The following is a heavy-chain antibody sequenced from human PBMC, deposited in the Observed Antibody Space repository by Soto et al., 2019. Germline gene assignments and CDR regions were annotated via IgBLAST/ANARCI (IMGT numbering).Heavy chain of an antibody. CDR3: AIDIVVVVAATRGGNYYYGMDV. V-gene: IGHV1-69*13. J-gene: IGHJ6*02. CDR2: IIPIFGTA. Sequence: ASVKVSCKASGGTFSSYAISWVRQAPGQGLEWMGGIIPIFGTANYAQKFQGRVTITADESTSTAYMELSSLRSEETAVYYCAIDIVVVVAATRGGNYYYGMDVWGQGTTVTVSS. CDR1: GGTFSSYA. D-gene: IGHD2-15*01.